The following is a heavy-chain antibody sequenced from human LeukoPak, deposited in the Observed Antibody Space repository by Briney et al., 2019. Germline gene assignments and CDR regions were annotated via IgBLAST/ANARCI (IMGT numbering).Heavy chain of an antibody. D-gene: IGHD2-2*01. Sequence: SETLSLTCTVSGVSISSSSYYWGWIRQPPGKGLEWIGSIYYSGSTYYNPSLKSRVTISVDTSKNQFSLKLSSVTAADTAVYYCARHPRSIVVVPAAILSGWFDPWGQGTLVTVSS. J-gene: IGHJ5*02. CDR1: GVSISSSSYY. CDR2: IYYSGST. V-gene: IGHV4-39*01. CDR3: ARHPRSIVVVPAAILSGWFDP.